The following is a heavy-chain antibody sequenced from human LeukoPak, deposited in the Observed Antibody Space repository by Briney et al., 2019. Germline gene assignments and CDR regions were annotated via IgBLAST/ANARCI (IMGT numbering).Heavy chain of an antibody. Sequence: GASVKVSCKASGYTFTSYGISWVRQAPGQGLEWMGWISAHNGNTNYAQKLQGRVTMTTDTSTSTAYMELRSLRSDDTAVYYCARVVLYYGSGSRYYFDYWGQGTLVTVSS. CDR2: ISAHNGNT. CDR3: ARVVLYYGSGSRYYFDY. CDR1: GYTFTSYG. V-gene: IGHV1-18*01. D-gene: IGHD3-10*01. J-gene: IGHJ4*02.